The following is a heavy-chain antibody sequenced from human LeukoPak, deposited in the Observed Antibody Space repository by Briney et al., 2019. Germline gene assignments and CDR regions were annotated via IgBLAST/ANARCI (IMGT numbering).Heavy chain of an antibody. V-gene: IGHV1-69*05. Sequence: SVKVSCMASGGTFSSYAISWVRPAPGQGLEWMGGIIPIFGTANYAQKFQGRVTITTDESTSTAYMELSSMRSEDTAVYYCARAYDFWSGCPNWFDPWGQGTLVTVSS. CDR1: GGTFSSYA. CDR3: ARAYDFWSGCPNWFDP. CDR2: IIPIFGTA. D-gene: IGHD3-3*01. J-gene: IGHJ5*02.